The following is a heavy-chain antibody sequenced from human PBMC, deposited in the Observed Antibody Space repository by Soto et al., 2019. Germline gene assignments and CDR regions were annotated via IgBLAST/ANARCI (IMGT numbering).Heavy chain of an antibody. D-gene: IGHD3-3*01. Sequence: ASVKVSCKASGGTFTSYTVYWVRQAPGQGXERVGGLIPLFGVDNYEQGFRGRVMITAEEATNTAFTELSSLASADKALYFFSRSLGRHPSETPRAHSFGASSLFPFDPWGQGTLVTAS. J-gene: IGHJ5*02. CDR3: SRSLGRHPSETPRAHSFGASSLFPFDP. CDR2: LIPLFGVD. CDR1: GGTFTSYT. V-gene: IGHV1-69*13.